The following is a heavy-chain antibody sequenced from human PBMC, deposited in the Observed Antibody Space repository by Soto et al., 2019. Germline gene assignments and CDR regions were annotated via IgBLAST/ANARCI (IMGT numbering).Heavy chain of an antibody. CDR1: GFTFGDYA. Sequence: GGSLRLSCTASGFTFGDYAMSWFRQAPGKGLEWVGFIRSKAYGGTTEYAASVKGRFTISRDDSKSIAYLQMNSLKTEDTAVYYCTRGSRDYNWNDYYYYGMDVWGQGTTVTVS. CDR3: TRGSRDYNWNDYYYYGMDV. D-gene: IGHD1-1*01. J-gene: IGHJ6*02. CDR2: IRSKAYGGTT. V-gene: IGHV3-49*03.